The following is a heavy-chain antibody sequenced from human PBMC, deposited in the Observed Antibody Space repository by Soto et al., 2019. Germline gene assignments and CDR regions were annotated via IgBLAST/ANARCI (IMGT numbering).Heavy chain of an antibody. D-gene: IGHD2-15*01. CDR2: INHSGST. V-gene: IGHV4-34*01. Sequence: PSETLSLTCAASGLSFRRYYWSWIRQPPGKGLEWIGGINHSGSTNYNPSLKSRVTISVDTSKNQFSLKLSSVTAADTAVYYCARADIVVNYYMDVWGKGTTVT. CDR3: ARADIVVNYYMDV. J-gene: IGHJ6*03. CDR1: GLSFRRYY.